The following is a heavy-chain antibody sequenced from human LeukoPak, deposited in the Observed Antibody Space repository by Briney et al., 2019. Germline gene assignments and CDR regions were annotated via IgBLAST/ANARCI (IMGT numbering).Heavy chain of an antibody. V-gene: IGHV3-48*03. D-gene: IGHD1-26*01. CDR3: ARAREANDY. CDR1: GFTFSSYE. CDR2: ISSSGSTI. J-gene: IGHJ4*02. Sequence: GGSLRLSCAASGFTFSSYEMNWVRQAPGKGLEWVSYISSSGSTIYYADSVKGRFTIPRDNAKNSLYLQMNSLRAEDTAVYYCARAREANDYWGQGTLVTVSS.